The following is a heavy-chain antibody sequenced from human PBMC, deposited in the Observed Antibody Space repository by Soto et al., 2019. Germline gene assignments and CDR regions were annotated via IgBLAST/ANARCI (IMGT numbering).Heavy chain of an antibody. CDR1: GYTFTRYT. CDR3: ARGIATGQLDP. D-gene: IGHD2-15*01. Sequence: ASVKVSCKASGYTFTRYTMNWVRQAPGQRLEWMRWINPDNGNTKSSQKFQDRVIITRDTSASTAYMDLSSLRSEDTAVYYCARGIATGQLDPWGQGXLVTVYS. J-gene: IGHJ5*02. V-gene: IGHV1-3*01. CDR2: INPDNGNT.